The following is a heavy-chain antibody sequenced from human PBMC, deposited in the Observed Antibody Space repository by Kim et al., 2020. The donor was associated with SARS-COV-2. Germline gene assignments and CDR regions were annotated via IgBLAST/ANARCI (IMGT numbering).Heavy chain of an antibody. Sequence: AQKFQGRVTMTRDTSISTAYMGLSRLRSDDTAVYYCARAKVGATTYYFDYWGQGTLVTVSS. D-gene: IGHD1-26*01. V-gene: IGHV1-2*02. J-gene: IGHJ4*02. CDR3: ARAKVGATTYYFDY.